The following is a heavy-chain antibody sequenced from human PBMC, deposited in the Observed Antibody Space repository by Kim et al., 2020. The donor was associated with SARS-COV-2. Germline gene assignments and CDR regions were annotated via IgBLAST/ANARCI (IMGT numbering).Heavy chain of an antibody. V-gene: IGHV4-39*01. CDR2: IHSSGIT. D-gene: IGHD2-2*02. CDR3: ASRDYNYYYYFMDV. CDR1: GGSISSSSYY. Sequence: TLSLTCTVSGGSISSSSYYWGWIRQPPGKGLEWIGTIHSSGITYYKPSLKSRVTISVDTSKNQFSLKVTSVTAADTAVYYCASRDYNYYYYFMDVWGRG. J-gene: IGHJ6*03.